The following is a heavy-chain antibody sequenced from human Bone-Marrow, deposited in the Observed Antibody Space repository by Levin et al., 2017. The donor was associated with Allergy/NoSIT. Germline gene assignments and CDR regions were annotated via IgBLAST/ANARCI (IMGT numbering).Heavy chain of an antibody. V-gene: IGHV3-66*01. CDR3: ATDRAYCSNTTCYLPDAFDI. D-gene: IGHD2-2*01. CDR1: GFTVSSNY. Sequence: SYVASGFTVSSNYMNWVRQAPGKGLEWVSVIYSGGSTYYADSVKGRFTISRDNSKNTLYLQMSSLRAEDTAVYYCATDRAYCSNTTCYLPDAFDIWGQGTMVTVSS. CDR2: IYSGGST. J-gene: IGHJ3*02.